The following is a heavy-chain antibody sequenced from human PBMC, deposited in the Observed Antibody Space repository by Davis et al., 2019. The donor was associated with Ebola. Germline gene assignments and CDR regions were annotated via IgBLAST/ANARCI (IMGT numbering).Heavy chain of an antibody. CDR1: GYSFTSYW. D-gene: IGHD1-26*01. CDR3: ARVGGHKWELLHYYYGMDV. CDR2: IYPGDSDT. Sequence: GESLKISCKGSGYSFTSYWISWVRQMPGKGLEWMGIIYPGDSDTRYSPSFQGRVTISADKSTTTAYLQWSSLKASDTAMYYCARVGGHKWELLHYYYGMDVWGQGTTVTVSS. V-gene: IGHV5-51*01. J-gene: IGHJ6*02.